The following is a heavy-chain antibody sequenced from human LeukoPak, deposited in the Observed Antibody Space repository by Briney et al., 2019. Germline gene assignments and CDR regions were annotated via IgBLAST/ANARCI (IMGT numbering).Heavy chain of an antibody. D-gene: IGHD5-12*01. CDR3: ARDPGVYSGYDLAFDI. CDR1: GFTVSSNY. CDR2: IYSSGST. J-gene: IGHJ3*02. Sequence: GGSLRLSCAASGFTVSSNYMSWVRQAPGKGLEWVSVIYSSGSTYYADSVKDRFTISRDNSKNTLYLQMNSLRPEDTAVYYCARDPGVYSGYDLAFDIWGQGTMVTVSS. V-gene: IGHV3-53*01.